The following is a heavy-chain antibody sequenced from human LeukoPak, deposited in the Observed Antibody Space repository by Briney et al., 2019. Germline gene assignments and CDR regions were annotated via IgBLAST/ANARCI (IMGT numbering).Heavy chain of an antibody. V-gene: IGHV3-7*01. CDR2: IKQDGSEK. J-gene: IGHJ4*02. CDR1: GFTFSSYW. CDR3: ARERPGYDFWSGYCLDY. Sequence: PGGSMRLSWAAYGFTFSSYWMSWVRQAPGKGLEWVANIKQDGSEKYYVDSVKGRFTISRDNAKNSLYLQMNSLRAEDTAVYYCARERPGYDFWSGYCLDYWGQGTLVTVSS. D-gene: IGHD3-3*01.